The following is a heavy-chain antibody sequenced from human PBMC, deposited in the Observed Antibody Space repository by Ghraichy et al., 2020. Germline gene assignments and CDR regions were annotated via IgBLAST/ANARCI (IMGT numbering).Heavy chain of an antibody. J-gene: IGHJ4*02. V-gene: IGHV4-39*07. Sequence: SETLSLTCTVSGGSISSSSYYWGWIRQPPGKGLEWIGSIYYSGSTYYNPSLKSRVTISVDTSKNQFSLKLSSVTAADTAVYYCARAGRIGSGSYYNVFRSRGLKYYFDYWGQGTLVTVSS. CDR3: ARAGRIGSGSYYNVFRSRGLKYYFDY. CDR2: IYYSGST. CDR1: GGSISSSSYY. D-gene: IGHD3-10*01.